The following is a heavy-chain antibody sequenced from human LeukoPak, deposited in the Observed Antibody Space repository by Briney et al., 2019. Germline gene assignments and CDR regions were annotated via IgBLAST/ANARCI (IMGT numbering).Heavy chain of an antibody. CDR1: GYTLTELS. CDR3: ARDDYSNTDFDY. D-gene: IGHD4-11*01. CDR2: INPNSGGT. V-gene: IGHV1-2*02. J-gene: IGHJ4*02. Sequence: ASVKVSCKVSGYTLTELSMHWVRQAPGQGLEWMGWINPNSGGTNYAQKFQGRVTMTRDTSISTAYMELSRLRSDDTAVYYCARDDYSNTDFDYWGQGTLVTVSS.